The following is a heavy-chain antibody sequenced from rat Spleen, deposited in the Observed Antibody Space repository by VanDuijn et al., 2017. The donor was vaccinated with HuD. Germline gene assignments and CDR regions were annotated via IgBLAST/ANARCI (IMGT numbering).Heavy chain of an antibody. CDR3: TREGYNNWGAFAY. CDR2: ISTGGSR. Sequence: QVHLKESGPGLVQSSQTLSLTCPVSGFSLTSNGVSWVRQPPGEGLEWIAAISTGGSRDYNSALQSRLSISRDTPKSQVFLKMNSLQTEDTAIYFCTREGYNNWGAFAYWGQGVMVTVSS. V-gene: IGHV2S12*01. CDR1: GFSLTSNG. D-gene: IGHD1-10*01. J-gene: IGHJ2*01.